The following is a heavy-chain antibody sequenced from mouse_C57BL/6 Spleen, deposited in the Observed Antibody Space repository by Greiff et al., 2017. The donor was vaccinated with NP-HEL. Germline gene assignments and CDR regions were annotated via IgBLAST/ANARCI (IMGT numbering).Heavy chain of an antibody. CDR1: GYTFTSSW. CDR2: IDPSDSYT. CDR3: ARLRLRLMDY. D-gene: IGHD2-2*01. Sequence: QVQLQQPGAELVKPGASVKLSCKASGYTFTSSWLQWVKQRPGPGLEWIGEIDPSDSYTNYTPKFQGKDTLTVDTSSSTAYMQLSSLTSEDSAVYYCARLRLRLMDYWGQGTSVTVSS. J-gene: IGHJ4*01. V-gene: IGHV1-50*01.